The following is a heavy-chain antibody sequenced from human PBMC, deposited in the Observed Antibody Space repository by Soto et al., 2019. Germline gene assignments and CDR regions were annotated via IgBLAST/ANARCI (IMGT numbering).Heavy chain of an antibody. Sequence: ASVKVSCKASGYTFTSYYMHWLRQAPGQGLEWMGIINPSGGSTSYAQKFRGRVTMTRDTSTSTVYMELSSLRSEDTAVYYCARDKRIAARNGGYYGMDVWGQGTTVTVSS. CDR1: GYTFTSYY. V-gene: IGHV1-46*01. D-gene: IGHD6-6*01. CDR2: INPSGGST. CDR3: ARDKRIAARNGGYYGMDV. J-gene: IGHJ6*02.